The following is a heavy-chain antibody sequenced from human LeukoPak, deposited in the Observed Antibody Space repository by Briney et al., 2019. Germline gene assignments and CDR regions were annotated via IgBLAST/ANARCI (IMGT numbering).Heavy chain of an antibody. CDR1: GFKLDCYG. V-gene: IGHV3-33*06. J-gene: IGHJ4*02. Sequence: GRCLRLSCAAPGFKLDCYGMHWIRQTPAKGLERVAVVWFDGTQRADAESVKGRFTISRDNSKSTVYLEMNRLRVGDTAIYYCAKDSAFIYDSSGYADYWGQGTLVIASS. CDR2: VWFDGTQR. CDR3: AKDSAFIYDSSGYADY. D-gene: IGHD3-22*01.